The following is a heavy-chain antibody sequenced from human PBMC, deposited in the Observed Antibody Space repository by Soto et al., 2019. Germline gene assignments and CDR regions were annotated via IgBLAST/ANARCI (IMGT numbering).Heavy chain of an antibody. Sequence: QAHLVESGGSVVQPGRSLRLSCAASGFTFRSYAMHWVRQAPGKGLEWVAVISYDGSNKYYSDSVKGRITISKDNSTDTLYLKMNSLKAADTCVYYCAKDEGVGATLGLLSGNDFCGKGPLVTVSS. V-gene: IGHV3-30*18. CDR2: ISYDGSNK. D-gene: IGHD1-26*01. J-gene: IGHJ4*02. CDR1: GFTFRSYA. CDR3: AKDEGVGATLGLLSGNDF.